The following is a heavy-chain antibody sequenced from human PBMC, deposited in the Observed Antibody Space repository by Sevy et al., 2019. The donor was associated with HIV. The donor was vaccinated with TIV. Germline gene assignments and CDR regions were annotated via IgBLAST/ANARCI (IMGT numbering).Heavy chain of an antibody. D-gene: IGHD3-3*01. CDR2: INPSSGGT. CDR1: GYSFTGYF. J-gene: IGHJ4*02. CDR3: ARELDDFWSGYQF. V-gene: IGHV1-2*02. Sequence: ASVKVSCKASGYSFTGYFIHWVRQAPGQGLEWMGWINPSSGGTMSAQKFHDKVTMTRDKSINTAYLELSRLRSDDTAVYYCARELDDFWSGYQFWGQGTLVTVSS.